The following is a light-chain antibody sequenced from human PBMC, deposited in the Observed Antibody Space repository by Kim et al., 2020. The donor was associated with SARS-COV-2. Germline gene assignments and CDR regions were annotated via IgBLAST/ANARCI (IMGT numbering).Light chain of an antibody. J-gene: IGKJ2*01. V-gene: IGKV3-20*01. CDR3: QHYSRSLYT. CDR2: GGS. CDR1: QSVSIN. Sequence: SVSPGERVTLSCRASQSVSINLAWYQHKPGQAPRLLIYGGSSRATGIPDKFSGSGSGTDFTLVISRLEPEDFAVYFCQHYSRSLYTFGQGTKLEI.